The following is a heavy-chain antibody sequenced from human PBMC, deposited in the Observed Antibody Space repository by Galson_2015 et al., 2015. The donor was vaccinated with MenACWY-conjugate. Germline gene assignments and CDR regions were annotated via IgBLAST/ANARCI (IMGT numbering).Heavy chain of an antibody. V-gene: IGHV6-1*01. CDR3: AREESGTYSFAY. J-gene: IGHJ4*02. CDR2: TYYRSQWNN. Sequence: CAISGDSVSSNSATWSWIRQSPSRGLEWLGRTYYRSQWNNDYTISVRGRITINPDTSKNQASLHLNSVTPEDTAVYYCAREESGTYSFAYWGQGTLVTVSS. D-gene: IGHD1-26*01. CDR1: GDSVSSNSAT.